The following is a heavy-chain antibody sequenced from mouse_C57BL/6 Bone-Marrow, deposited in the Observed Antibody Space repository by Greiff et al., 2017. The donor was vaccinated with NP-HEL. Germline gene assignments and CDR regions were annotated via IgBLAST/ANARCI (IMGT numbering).Heavy chain of an antibody. CDR2: IYPRSGNT. V-gene: IGHV1-81*01. J-gene: IGHJ1*03. Sequence: VQLQQSGAELARPGASVKLSCTASGYTFTSYGISWVKQRTGQGLEWIGEIYPRSGNTSYNEKFKGKATLTADKSSSTAYMELRSLTSEDSAVYFCARRGYSNYFDVWGTGTTVTVAS. CDR1: GYTFTSYG. CDR3: ARRGYSNYFDV. D-gene: IGHD2-5*01.